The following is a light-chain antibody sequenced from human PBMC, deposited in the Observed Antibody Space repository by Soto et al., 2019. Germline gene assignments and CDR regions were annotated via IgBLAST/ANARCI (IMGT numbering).Light chain of an antibody. Sequence: QSALTQPRSVSGSPGQSVTISCTGTSSDVGGYNYVSWYQQHPGKAPKVMIYDVSKRPSGVPDRFSGSKSGNTASLTISGIQAEDEADYYCCSHAGSYTYVFGTGTKVTVL. CDR2: DVS. CDR3: CSHAGSYTYV. V-gene: IGLV2-11*01. J-gene: IGLJ1*01. CDR1: SSDVGGYNY.